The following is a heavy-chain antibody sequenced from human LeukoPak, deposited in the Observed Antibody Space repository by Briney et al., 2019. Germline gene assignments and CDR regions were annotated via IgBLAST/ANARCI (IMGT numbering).Heavy chain of an antibody. Sequence: ASVKVSCKASGYTFTGYYMHWVRQAPGQGLEWMGWINPNSGGTNYAQKFQGWVTMTRDTSISTAYMEPSRLRSDDTAVYYCARATRGWELLDYWGQGTLVTVSS. CDR1: GYTFTGYY. CDR3: ARATRGWELLDY. D-gene: IGHD1-26*01. CDR2: INPNSGGT. V-gene: IGHV1-2*04. J-gene: IGHJ4*02.